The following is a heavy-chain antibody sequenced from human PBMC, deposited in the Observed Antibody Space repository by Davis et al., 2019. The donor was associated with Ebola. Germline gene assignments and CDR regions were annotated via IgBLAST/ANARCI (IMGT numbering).Heavy chain of an antibody. V-gene: IGHV3-13*01. Sequence: GESLKISCAASGFTFSTYDMHWVRQAPGKGLEWVSGIKTAGDTYYPGSVKGRFTISRENAKNSLYLQMNSLRAGDTAVYYCARGPPRYGFYWGQGTLVTVSS. CDR1: GFTFSTYD. CDR2: IKTAGDT. D-gene: IGHD4-17*01. CDR3: ARGPPRYGFY. J-gene: IGHJ4*02.